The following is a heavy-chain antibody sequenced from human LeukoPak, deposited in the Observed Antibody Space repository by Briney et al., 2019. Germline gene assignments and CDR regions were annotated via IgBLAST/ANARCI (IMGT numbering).Heavy chain of an antibody. D-gene: IGHD2-21*02. CDR1: GYTFTGYY. CDR3: AREEVVVTAMSAFDI. V-gene: IGHV1-2*02. Sequence: GASVKVSCKASGYTFTGYYMQWVRQAPGQGLEWMGWINPNSGGTNYAQKFQGRVTMTRDTSISTAYMELSRLRSDDTAVYYCAREEVVVTAMSAFDIWGQGTMVTVSS. J-gene: IGHJ3*02. CDR2: INPNSGGT.